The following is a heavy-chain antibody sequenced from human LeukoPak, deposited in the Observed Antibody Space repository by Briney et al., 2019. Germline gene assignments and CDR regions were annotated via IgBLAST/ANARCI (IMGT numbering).Heavy chain of an antibody. D-gene: IGHD3-22*01. V-gene: IGHV3-7*01. J-gene: IGHJ4*02. CDR2: IKQDGSEK. CDR3: ASTLYDSSGEFDY. Sequence: ETLSLTCAVYGGSFSGYYWSWIRQAPGKGLEWVANIKQDGSEKYYVDSVKGRFTISRDNAKNSLYLQMNSLRAEDTAVYYCASTLYDSSGEFDYWGQGTLVTVSS. CDR1: GGSFSGYY.